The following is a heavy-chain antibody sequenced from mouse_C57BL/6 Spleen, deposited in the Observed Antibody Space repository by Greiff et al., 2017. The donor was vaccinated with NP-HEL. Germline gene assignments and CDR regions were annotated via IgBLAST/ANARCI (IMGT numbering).Heavy chain of an antibody. CDR2: INYDGSST. CDR1: GFTFSDYY. Sequence: EVKLMESEGGLVQPGSSMKLSCTASGFTFSDYYMAWVRQVPEKGLEWVANINYDGSSTYYLDSLKSRFIISRDNAKNILYLQMSSLKSEDTATYYCARGHDYDERGYFDYWGQGTTLTVSS. CDR3: ARGHDYDERGYFDY. D-gene: IGHD2-4*01. J-gene: IGHJ2*01. V-gene: IGHV5-16*01.